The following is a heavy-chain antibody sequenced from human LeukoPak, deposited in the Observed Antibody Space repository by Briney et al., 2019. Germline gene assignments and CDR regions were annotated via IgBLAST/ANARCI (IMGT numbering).Heavy chain of an antibody. V-gene: IGHV4-39*07. CDR1: GGSISSSSYY. D-gene: IGHD6-13*01. CDR3: AARPGSSSWPPLNY. J-gene: IGHJ4*02. CDR2: IYYSGST. Sequence: PSGTLSLTCTVSGGSISSSSYYWGWIRQPPGKGLEWIGSIYYSGSTYYNPSLKSRVTISVDTSKNQFSLKLSSVTAADTAVYYCAARPGSSSWPPLNYWGQGTLVTVSS.